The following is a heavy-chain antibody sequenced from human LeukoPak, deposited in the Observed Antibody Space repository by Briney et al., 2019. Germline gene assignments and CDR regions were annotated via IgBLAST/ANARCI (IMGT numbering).Heavy chain of an antibody. CDR1: GFTFSDYY. CDR3: AKDRVVATIPYYFDC. J-gene: IGHJ4*02. Sequence: GGSLRLSCAASGFTFSDYYMSWIRQAPGKGLEWVSAISGSGGNTYYADSVKGRFTISRDNSKNTLYLQMNSLRAEDTAVYYCAKDRVVATIPYYFDCWGQGTLVTVSS. CDR2: ISGSGGNT. V-gene: IGHV3-23*01. D-gene: IGHD5-12*01.